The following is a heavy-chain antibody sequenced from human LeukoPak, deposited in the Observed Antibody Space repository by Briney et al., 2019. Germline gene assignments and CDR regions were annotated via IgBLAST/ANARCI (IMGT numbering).Heavy chain of an antibody. CDR1: GGSFSGYY. CDR3: ARQGVGEYSSSSGRYSAFDI. V-gene: IGHV4-59*08. CDR2: IYYSGST. J-gene: IGHJ3*02. D-gene: IGHD6-6*01. Sequence: SETLSLTCAVYGGSFSGYYWSWIRQPPGKGLEWIGYIYYSGSTNYNPSLKSRVTISVDTSKNQFSLKLSSVTAADTAVYYCARQGVGEYSSSSGRYSAFDIWGQGTMVTVSS.